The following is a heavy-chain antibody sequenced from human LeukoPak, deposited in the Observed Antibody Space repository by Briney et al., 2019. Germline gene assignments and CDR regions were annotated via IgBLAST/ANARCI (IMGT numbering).Heavy chain of an antibody. J-gene: IGHJ5*02. CDR1: GHTLTEIS. CDR2: LDPEDGET. Sequence: ASVKVSCKVPGHTLTEISIHWVRQAPGKGLEWMGGLDPEDGETLYAQKFQGRVTMTEDTSTDTAYMELSSLRSDDTAVYYCATVAGTTWDENWFDPWGQGTLVTVSS. D-gene: IGHD1-7*01. V-gene: IGHV1-24*01. CDR3: ATVAGTTWDENWFDP.